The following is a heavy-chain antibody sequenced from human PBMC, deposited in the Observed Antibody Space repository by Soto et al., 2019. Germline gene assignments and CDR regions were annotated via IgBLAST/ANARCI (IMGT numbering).Heavy chain of an antibody. CDR2: ISGSGGMA. J-gene: IGHJ4*02. CDR3: YVSIGF. CDR1: GFTFSNYA. V-gene: IGHV3-23*01. Sequence: EVQLLESGGGLVQPGGSLRLSGAVSGFTFSNYAMSWVRQAPGKGLEWVSGISGSGGMAYYADSVTGRFTISRDNSKNTLYLQINSQRAEDTAVYYCYVSIGFWGQGTLFTVSS. D-gene: IGHD3-16*01.